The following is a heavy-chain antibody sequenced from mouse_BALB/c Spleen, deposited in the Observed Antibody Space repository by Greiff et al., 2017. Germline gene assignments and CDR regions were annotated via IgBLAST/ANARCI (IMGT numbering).Heavy chain of an antibody. CDR3: ARRDYEGFAY. V-gene: IGHV5-17*02. CDR1: GFTFSSFG. Sequence: EVHLVESGGGLVQPGGSRKLSCAASGFTFSSFGMHWVRQAPEKGLEWVAYISSGSSTIYYADTVKGRFTISRDNPKNTLFLQMTSLRSEDTAMYDCARRDYEGFAYWGQGTLVTVAA. D-gene: IGHD2-4*01. CDR2: ISSGSSTI. J-gene: IGHJ3*01.